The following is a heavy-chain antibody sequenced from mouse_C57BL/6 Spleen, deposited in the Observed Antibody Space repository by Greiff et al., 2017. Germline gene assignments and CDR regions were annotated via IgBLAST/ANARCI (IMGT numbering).Heavy chain of an antibody. J-gene: IGHJ2*01. Sequence: EVQLQESGAELVKPGASVKLSCTASGFNIKDYYMNWVKQRTEQGLEWIGRIDPEDGDTKYAPKFKGKATITADTSSNTAYLQLSSLTAEDTAVYYCARRYSWYYFDYWGQGTTLTVSS. CDR1: GFNIKDYY. CDR2: IDPEDGDT. V-gene: IGHV14-2*01. CDR3: ARRYSWYYFDY. D-gene: IGHD2-12*01.